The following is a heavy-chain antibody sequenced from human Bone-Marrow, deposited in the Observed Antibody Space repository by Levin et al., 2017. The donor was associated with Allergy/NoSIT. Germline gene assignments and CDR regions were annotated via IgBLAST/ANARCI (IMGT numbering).Heavy chain of an antibody. CDR1: TFTFSSYA. D-gene: IGHD2-21*02. CDR3: AKEAVTGGSDY. Sequence: GESLKISCAASTFTFSSYAMSWVRQAPGKGLEWVSTITGSGGGTENADSVKGRFTISRDNSKNTLYLQMNSLRAEDTAVYYCAKEAVTGGSDYWGQGTLVTVSS. V-gene: IGHV3-23*01. CDR2: ITGSGGGT. J-gene: IGHJ4*02.